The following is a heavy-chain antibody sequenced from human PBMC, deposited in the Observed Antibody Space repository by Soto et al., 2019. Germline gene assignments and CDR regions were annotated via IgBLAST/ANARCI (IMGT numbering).Heavy chain of an antibody. CDR1: GGSISRYY. V-gene: IGHV4-59*01. D-gene: IGHD3-3*01. CDR3: AGALAGSGAYWHFDL. J-gene: IGHJ2*01. Sequence: PSETLSLTCTVSGGSISRYYWTWIRQPPGKGLEWIGYIYFSGSAHYNPSLKSRVTISVDTSKNQFSLKLSSVTAADTAAYYCAGALAGSGAYWHFDLWGRGTLVTESS. CDR2: IYFSGSA.